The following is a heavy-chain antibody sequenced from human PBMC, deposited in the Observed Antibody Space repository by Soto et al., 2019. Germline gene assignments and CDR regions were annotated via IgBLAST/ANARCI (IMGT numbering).Heavy chain of an antibody. CDR3: ARGQGKQLATYYYYGMDV. CDR2: MNPNSGNT. J-gene: IGHJ6*02. V-gene: IGHV1-8*01. D-gene: IGHD6-13*01. CDR1: GYTFTSYD. Sequence: ASVKVSCKASGYTFTSYDINWVRQATGQGLAWMGWMNPNSGNTGYAQKFQGRVTMTRNTSISTAYMELSSLRSEDTAVYYCARGQGKQLATYYYYGMDVWGQGTTVTVSS.